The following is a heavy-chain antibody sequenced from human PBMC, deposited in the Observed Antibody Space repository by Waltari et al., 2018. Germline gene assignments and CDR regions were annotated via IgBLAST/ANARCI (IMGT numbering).Heavy chain of an antibody. V-gene: IGHV3-33*05. D-gene: IGHD3-22*01. Sequence: QMVESGGGVVQPGRSLRLSCEVSGFTFSTYGMHWVRQAPGKGWEWVAFLSFEGSKIKNGAPVKGRLTISRDNSRLFLQLNSLTAVDTAMYFCARGGGLYYNDGSGPIDYWGQGTLVTVSS. CDR1: GFTFSTYG. CDR3: ARGGGLYYNDGSGPIDY. J-gene: IGHJ4*02. CDR2: LSFEGSKI.